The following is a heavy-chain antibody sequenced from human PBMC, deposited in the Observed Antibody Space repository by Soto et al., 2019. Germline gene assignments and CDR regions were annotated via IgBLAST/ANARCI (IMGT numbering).Heavy chain of an antibody. CDR1: GYSFTSLD. J-gene: IGHJ4*02. D-gene: IGHD6-19*01. CDR3: ARGGSAGVDY. Sequence: QVQLVQSGAEVREPGASVKVSCKASGYSFTSLDINWVRQTAGQGLEWMGWMQPSTGRTGYAQKFQGRVTMTRDTSINTAYMELTTLTSDDTDFYYSARGGSAGVDYWGQGTLVTVSS. V-gene: IGHV1-8*01. CDR2: MQPSTGRT.